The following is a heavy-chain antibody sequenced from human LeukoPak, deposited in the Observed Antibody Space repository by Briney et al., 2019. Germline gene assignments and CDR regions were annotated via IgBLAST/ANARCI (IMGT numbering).Heavy chain of an antibody. CDR2: IKQDGSEK. V-gene: IGHV3-7*03. Sequence: PGGSLRLSCAASGFTFSSHWMSWVRQAPGEGLEWVANIKQDGSEKYYVDSVKGRFTISRDNAKNSLYLQMNSLRAEATAVYYRARDLVLWFGEFRFDPWGQGTLVTVSS. CDR3: ARDLVLWFGEFRFDP. D-gene: IGHD3-10*01. CDR1: GFTFSSHW. J-gene: IGHJ5*02.